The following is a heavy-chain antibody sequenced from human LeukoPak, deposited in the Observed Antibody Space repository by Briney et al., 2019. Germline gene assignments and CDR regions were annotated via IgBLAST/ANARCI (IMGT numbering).Heavy chain of an antibody. J-gene: IGHJ4*02. Sequence: GGSLRLSCAASGFTFSNAWMSWVRQAPGKGLEWVGRIKSKTDGGTTDYAAPVKGRFTISRDDPKNTLYLQMNSLKTEDTAVYYCTTDYLGYCSSTSCYPDDYWGQGTLVTVSS. CDR3: TTDYLGYCSSTSCYPDDY. CDR1: GFTFSNAW. CDR2: IKSKTDGGTT. V-gene: IGHV3-15*01. D-gene: IGHD2-2*01.